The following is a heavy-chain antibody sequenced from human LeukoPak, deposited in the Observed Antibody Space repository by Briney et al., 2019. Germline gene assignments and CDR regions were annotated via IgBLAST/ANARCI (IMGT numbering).Heavy chain of an antibody. CDR3: ARERGVAPIRY. D-gene: IGHD3-3*01. V-gene: IGHV4-59*01. Sequence: KASETLSLTCTVSGGSISSYYWSWIRQPPGKGLEWIGYIYYSGSTNYNPSLKSRVTISVDTSKNQFSLKLSSVTAADTAVYYCARERGVAPIRYWGQGTLVTVSS. J-gene: IGHJ4*02. CDR1: GGSISSYY. CDR2: IYYSGST.